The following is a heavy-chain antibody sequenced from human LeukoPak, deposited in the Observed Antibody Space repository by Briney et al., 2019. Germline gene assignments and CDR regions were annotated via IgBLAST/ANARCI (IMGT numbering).Heavy chain of an antibody. CDR1: GGSISSSNW. CDR2: IYHSGST. CDR3: ARDAYYGFIDY. D-gene: IGHD3-3*01. Sequence: PSETLSLTCAVSGGSISSSNWWSWVRQPPGKGLEWIGEIYHSGSTNYNPSLKSRVTISVDTSKNQFSLKLSSVTAADTAVYYCARDAYYGFIDYWGQGTLVTVSS. J-gene: IGHJ4*02. V-gene: IGHV4-4*02.